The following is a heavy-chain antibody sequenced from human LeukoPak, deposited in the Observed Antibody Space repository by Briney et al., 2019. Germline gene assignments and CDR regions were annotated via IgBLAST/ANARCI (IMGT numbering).Heavy chain of an antibody. CDR1: GYTFTSYY. V-gene: IGHV1-46*01. CDR2: INPSGGST. D-gene: IGHD6-13*01. Sequence: ASVKVSCKASGYTFTSYYMHWVRQAPGQGLEWMGIINPSGGSTSYAQKFQGRVTMTRDMSTSTVYMELSSLRSEDTAVYYCARGLGIAAAGKGWFDPWGRGTLVTVSS. CDR3: ARGLGIAAAGKGWFDP. J-gene: IGHJ5*02.